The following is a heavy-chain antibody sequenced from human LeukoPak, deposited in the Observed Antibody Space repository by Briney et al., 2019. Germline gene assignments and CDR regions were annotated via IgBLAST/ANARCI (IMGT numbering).Heavy chain of an antibody. J-gene: IGHJ4*02. CDR1: GYTFTGYY. V-gene: IGHV1-2*02. Sequence: GASVKVSCKASGYTFTGYYMHLVRQAPGQGPEWMGWIKPNSGGTNCAQKFECRGTMTRDTSISTAYMELSRLRSQDTVVYYGARGPDCRAIRCYYYLDYWGQGTLVTVSS. CDR3: ARGPDCRAIRCYYYLDY. CDR2: IKPNSGGT. D-gene: IGHD2-15*01.